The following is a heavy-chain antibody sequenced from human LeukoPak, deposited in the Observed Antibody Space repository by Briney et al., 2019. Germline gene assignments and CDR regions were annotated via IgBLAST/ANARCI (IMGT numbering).Heavy chain of an antibody. D-gene: IGHD3-22*01. Sequence: GGSLRLSCAASGFTFDDYGMSWVRQAPGKGLEWVSGINWNGGSTGYADSVKGRFTISRDNAKNSLYLQMNSLRAEDTAVYYCARGVGSGYYFLVVWDVWGKGTTVTISS. CDR3: ARGVGSGYYFLVVWDV. CDR2: INWNGGST. J-gene: IGHJ6*04. V-gene: IGHV3-20*04. CDR1: GFTFDDYG.